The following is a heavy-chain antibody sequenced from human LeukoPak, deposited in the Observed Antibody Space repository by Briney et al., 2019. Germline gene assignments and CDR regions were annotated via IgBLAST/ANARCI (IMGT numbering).Heavy chain of an antibody. J-gene: IGHJ3*02. D-gene: IGHD2-15*01. V-gene: IGHV3-53*01. Sequence: GGSLRLSCAASGFTVSSIHMVWVRQAPGKGLEWVSVTYTGGNSYYADSVKGRFIISRDISKNTLYLQMNSLRAGDSALYYCARGGRGSAAVVAPRSFDIWGQGTMVTVSS. CDR1: GFTVSSIH. CDR3: ARGGRGSAAVVAPRSFDI. CDR2: TYTGGNS.